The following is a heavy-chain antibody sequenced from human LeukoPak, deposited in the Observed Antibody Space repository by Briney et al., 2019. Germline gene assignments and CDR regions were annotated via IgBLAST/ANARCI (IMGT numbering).Heavy chain of an antibody. CDR3: ARDPRGYCTDGVCHDFDY. Sequence: GGSLRLSCAASGFTFSSYAMHWVRQAPGKGLEWVAVISYDGSNKYYADSVKGRFTISRDNSKNTLYLQMNSLRAEDTAVYYCARDPRGYCTDGVCHDFDYWGQGTLVTVSS. D-gene: IGHD2-8*01. CDR2: ISYDGSNK. V-gene: IGHV3-30-3*01. J-gene: IGHJ4*02. CDR1: GFTFSSYA.